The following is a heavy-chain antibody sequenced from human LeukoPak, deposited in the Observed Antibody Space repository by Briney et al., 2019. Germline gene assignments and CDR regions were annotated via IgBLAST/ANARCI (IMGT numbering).Heavy chain of an antibody. V-gene: IGHV4-38-2*01. CDR1: GYSISSGYY. D-gene: IGHD5-18*01. CDR3: ARVPLYSRFDY. CDR2: IYHSGST. Sequence: SETLSLTCAVPGYSISSGYYWGWIRQPPGKGLEWIGSIYHSGSTYYNPSLKSRVTISVYTSKNQFSLKLSSVTAADTAVYYCARVPLYSRFDYWGQGTLVTVSS. J-gene: IGHJ4*02.